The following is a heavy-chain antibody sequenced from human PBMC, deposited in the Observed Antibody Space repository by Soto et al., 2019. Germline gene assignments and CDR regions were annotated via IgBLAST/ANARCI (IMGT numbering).Heavy chain of an antibody. CDR2: IYYSGST. Sequence: SETLSLTCTVSGGSISSSSYYWGWIRQPPGKGLEWIGSIYYSGSTYYNPSLKSRVTISVDTSKNQFSLKLSSVTAADTAVYYCARRYYDFWSGYLDYMDVWGKGTTVTVSS. J-gene: IGHJ6*03. CDR3: ARRYYDFWSGYLDYMDV. V-gene: IGHV4-39*01. D-gene: IGHD3-3*01. CDR1: GGSISSSSYY.